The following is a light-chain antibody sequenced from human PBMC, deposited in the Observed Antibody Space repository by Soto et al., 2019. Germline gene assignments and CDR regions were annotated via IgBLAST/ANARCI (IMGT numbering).Light chain of an antibody. V-gene: IGKV3-15*01. CDR3: QQYHNWPPLT. J-gene: IGKJ4*01. CDR1: QSVSNY. CDR2: GAS. Sequence: EIVMTQSPVTLSVSPGERATLSCRASQSVSNYLAWYQQKPGQAPRLLIYGASTRATGIPARFSGGGSETDFTLTISSLQSEDFAVYYCQQYHNWPPLTFGGGTKVEIK.